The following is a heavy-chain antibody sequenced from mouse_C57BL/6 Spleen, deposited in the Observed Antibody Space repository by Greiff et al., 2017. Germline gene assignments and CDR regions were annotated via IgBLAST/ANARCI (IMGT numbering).Heavy chain of an antibody. V-gene: IGHV1-4*01. CDR1: GYTFTSYT. CDR3: ARSWDYFDY. Sequence: VQLQQSGAELARPGASVKMSCKASGYTFTSYTMHWVKQRPGQGLEWIGYINPSRGYTKYNQKFKDKATLTANKSASKAYMQLSSLTSEDSAVYYCARSWDYFDYWGQGTTLTVSS. D-gene: IGHD4-1*01. J-gene: IGHJ2*01. CDR2: INPSRGYT.